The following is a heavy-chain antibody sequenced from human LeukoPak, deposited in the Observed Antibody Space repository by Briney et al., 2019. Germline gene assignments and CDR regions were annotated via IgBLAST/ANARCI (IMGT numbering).Heavy chain of an antibody. D-gene: IGHD6-6*01. CDR3: TQSSSRSYYYMDV. CDR2: ISGSGGST. CDR1: GFTFSSYA. Sequence: TGGSLRLSCAASGFTFSSYAMSWVRQAPGKGLEWVSAISGSGGSTYYADSVKGRFTISRDNSKNTLYLQMNSLRAEDTAVYYCTQSSSRSYYYMDVGGKGTTVTVSS. V-gene: IGHV3-23*01. J-gene: IGHJ6*03.